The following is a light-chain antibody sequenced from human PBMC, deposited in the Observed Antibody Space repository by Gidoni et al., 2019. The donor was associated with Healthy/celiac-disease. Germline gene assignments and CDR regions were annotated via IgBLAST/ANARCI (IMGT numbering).Light chain of an antibody. CDR2: DAS. CDR3: QQRSNWPIT. CDR1: QSVSSY. J-gene: IGKJ5*01. Sequence: EIVLTQSPATLSLSPGERATLSCRASQSVSSYLAWYQQKPGQAPRLLIYDASNRATGIQARFIGSGSGTDFTLTISSLEPEDFAVYYCQQRSNWPITFGQGTRLEIK. V-gene: IGKV3-11*01.